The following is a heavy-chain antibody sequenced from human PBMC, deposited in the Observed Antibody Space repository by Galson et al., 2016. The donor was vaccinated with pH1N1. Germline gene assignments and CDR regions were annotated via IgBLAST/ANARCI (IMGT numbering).Heavy chain of an antibody. D-gene: IGHD4-17*01. J-gene: IGHJ4*02. CDR3: ASKHYGDPNY. CDR2: INQDDSKK. Sequence: SLRLSCAASGFTFSDYWMSWVRQAPGKGLEWVANINQDDSKKNYVASVRGRFTISGDNAKNSLFLQMNSLRVEDTAVYYCASKHYGDPNYWGQGALVTVSS. V-gene: IGHV3-7*05. CDR1: GFTFSDYW.